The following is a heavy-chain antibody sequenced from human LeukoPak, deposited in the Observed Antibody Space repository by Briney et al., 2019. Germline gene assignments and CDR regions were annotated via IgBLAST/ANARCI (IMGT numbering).Heavy chain of an antibody. CDR3: ARGDSSGWYEGNFDY. Sequence: PGGSLRLSCAASGFTFSSYSMNWVRQAPVKGLEWLSSINSSSSYIYYAHSVKGRFTISRDNAKNSLYLQMNSLRAEDTAVYYCARGDSSGWYEGNFDYWGQGTLVTVSS. J-gene: IGHJ4*02. D-gene: IGHD6-19*01. CDR1: GFTFSSYS. CDR2: INSSSSYI. V-gene: IGHV3-21*01.